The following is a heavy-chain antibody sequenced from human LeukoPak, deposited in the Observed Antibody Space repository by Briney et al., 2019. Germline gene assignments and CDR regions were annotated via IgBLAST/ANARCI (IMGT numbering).Heavy chain of an antibody. CDR2: IKHDGSEE. CDR1: GFTFSNYW. V-gene: IGHV3-7*01. CDR3: ARLLGAGDN. J-gene: IGHJ4*02. Sequence: PGGSLRLSCAASGFTFSNYWMSWVRQAPGKGLEWVANIKHDGSEEYYVDSVKGRFTISRDNAKNSLYLQMSSLRAEDTAVYYCARLLGAGDNWGQGTLVTVSS. D-gene: IGHD1-26*01.